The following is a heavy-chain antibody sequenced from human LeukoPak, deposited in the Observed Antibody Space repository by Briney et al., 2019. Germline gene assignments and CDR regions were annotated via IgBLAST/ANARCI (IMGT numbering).Heavy chain of an antibody. V-gene: IGHV1-18*01. D-gene: IGHD3-10*01. CDR2: ISAYNGNT. CDR1: GYTFTSYG. CDR3: ARDLDYYGSGSYSDY. J-gene: IGHJ4*02. Sequence: ASVKVSCKASGYTFTSYGISWVRQAPGQGLEWMGWISAYNGNTNYSQKFQGRVTITRDTSASTAYMELSSLRSEDTAVYYCARDLDYYGSGSYSDYWGQGTLVTVSS.